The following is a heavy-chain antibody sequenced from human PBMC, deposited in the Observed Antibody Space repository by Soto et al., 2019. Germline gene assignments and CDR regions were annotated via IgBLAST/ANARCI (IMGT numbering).Heavy chain of an antibody. V-gene: IGHV3-30*18. D-gene: IGHD3-3*01. CDR2: IRSDGSNR. CDR1: GFTFRSYG. J-gene: IGHJ5*02. CDR3: ANPRSSLEWPPFDP. Sequence: QVKLVESGGGVVQPGRSLRLSCTTSGFTFRSYGMHWVRQAPGKGLEWVAVIRSDGSNRDYVDSVKGRFTISRDNSRRMGYLQMDNLRLEDTAVYYCANPRSSLEWPPFDPWGQGTLVTVSP.